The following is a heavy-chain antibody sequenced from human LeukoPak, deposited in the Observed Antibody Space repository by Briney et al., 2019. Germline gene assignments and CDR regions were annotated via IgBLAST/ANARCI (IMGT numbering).Heavy chain of an antibody. V-gene: IGHV4-39*02. D-gene: IGHD6-6*01. Sequence: PSETLSLTCTVSGDSVSSSNFFWGWIRQPPGKGLEWIGSFHYDGSASYNPSLKSRVTISVDTSNNHFSLKLTSVTAADSAVYYCARHEYQVFPPANWFDPWGQGTLVTVSS. CDR3: ARHEYQVFPPANWFDP. CDR2: FHYDGSA. J-gene: IGHJ5*02. CDR1: GDSVSSSNFF.